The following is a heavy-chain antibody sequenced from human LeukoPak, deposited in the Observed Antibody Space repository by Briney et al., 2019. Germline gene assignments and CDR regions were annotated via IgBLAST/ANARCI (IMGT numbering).Heavy chain of an antibody. J-gene: IGHJ2*01. Sequence: PSETLSLTCTVSGGSISSSSYYWGWIRQPPGKGLEWVSAISGSGGSTYYADSVKGRFTISRDNSKNTLYLQMNSLRAEDTAVYYCAKDRVAAAGYWYFDLWGRGTLVTVSS. D-gene: IGHD6-13*01. CDR2: ISGSGGST. CDR3: AKDRVAAAGYWYFDL. CDR1: GGSISSSSYY. V-gene: IGHV3-23*01.